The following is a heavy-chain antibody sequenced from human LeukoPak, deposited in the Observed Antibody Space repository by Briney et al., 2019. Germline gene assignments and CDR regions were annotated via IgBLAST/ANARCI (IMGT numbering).Heavy chain of an antibody. CDR1: GFTFNNYA. CDR2: MSGRGGTT. D-gene: IGHD4-23*01. Sequence: GGSLRLSCAASGFTFNNYAMSWVRQAPGKGLEWVSGMSGRGGTTYYTDSVKGRFTISRDNYKNTLFLQMNSLRAEDTAVYYCARGGDYAGVAALLDLWGQGTPVTVSS. CDR3: ARGGDYAGVAALLDL. J-gene: IGHJ4*02. V-gene: IGHV3-23*01.